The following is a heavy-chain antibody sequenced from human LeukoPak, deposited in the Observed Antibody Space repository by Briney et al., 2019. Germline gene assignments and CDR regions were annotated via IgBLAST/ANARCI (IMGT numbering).Heavy chain of an antibody. CDR1: GVSISSSSYY. D-gene: IGHD3-22*01. Sequence: SETLSLTCTVSGVSISSSSYYWAWIRQPPGKGLEWIASIYYSGSTYYNPSLKSRVTISVDTSKKQFSLKLSSVTAADAAVYYCARYISGYPFDSWGQGTLVTVSS. J-gene: IGHJ4*02. CDR2: IYYSGST. CDR3: ARYISGYPFDS. V-gene: IGHV4-39*01.